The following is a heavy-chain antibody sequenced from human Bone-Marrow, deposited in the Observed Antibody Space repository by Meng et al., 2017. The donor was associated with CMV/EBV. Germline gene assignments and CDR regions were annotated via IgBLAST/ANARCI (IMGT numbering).Heavy chain of an antibody. CDR1: GCTFSDCT. CDR2: ISSSSSYI. J-gene: IGHJ6*02. Sequence: GESLKISCAASGCTFSDCTMQWVRQAPGKGLEWVSSISSSSSYIYYADSVKGRFTISRDNAKNSLYLQMNSLRAEDTAVYYCARDIVVTTVDGMDVWGQGTTVTVSS. D-gene: IGHD3-22*01. V-gene: IGHV3-21*01. CDR3: ARDIVVTTVDGMDV.